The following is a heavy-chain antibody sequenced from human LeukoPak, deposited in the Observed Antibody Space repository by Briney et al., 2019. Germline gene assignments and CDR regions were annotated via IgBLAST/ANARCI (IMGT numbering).Heavy chain of an antibody. CDR1: GFTFSSYA. CDR3: ARERYYFDY. CDR2: ISYDGSNK. D-gene: IGHD4-17*01. V-gene: IGHV3-30*01. Sequence: GRSLRLSYAAAGFTFSSYAMQSVRQAPGKGLEWVAVISYDGSNKYYADSVKGRFTISRDNSKNTLYLQMNSLRAEDTAVYYCARERYYFDYWGQGTLVTVSS. J-gene: IGHJ4*02.